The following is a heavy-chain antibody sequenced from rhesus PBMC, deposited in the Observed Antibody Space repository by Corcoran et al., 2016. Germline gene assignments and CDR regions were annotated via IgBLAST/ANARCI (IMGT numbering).Heavy chain of an antibody. D-gene: IGHD2-21*01. CDR3: ARGCTYRGCPLVQIDY. J-gene: IGHJ4*01. CDR2: IFGGGGNT. V-gene: IGHV4-160*01. CDR1: GDSISNNH. Sequence: QLQLQESGPGLVKPSETLSLTCAVSGDSISNNHWVGIRQPPGKGPEWIGRIFGGGGNTYYNPSLKSRVTISTDTSKNQFSLKVNSVIAADTAVYYCARGCTYRGCPLVQIDYWGQGVLVTVSS.